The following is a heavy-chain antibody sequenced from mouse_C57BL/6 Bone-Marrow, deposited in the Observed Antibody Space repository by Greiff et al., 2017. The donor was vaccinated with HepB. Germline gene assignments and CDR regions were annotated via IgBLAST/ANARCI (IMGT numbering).Heavy chain of an antibody. D-gene: IGHD1-1*01. CDR2: INPNNGGT. CDR3: ARRVTTVVYFDY. CDR1: GYTFTDYY. V-gene: IGHV1-26*01. Sequence: EVQLQQSGPELVKPGASVKISCKASGYTFTDYYMNWVKQSHGKSLEWIGDINPNNGGTSYNQKFKGKATLTVDKSSSTAYMELRSLTSEDSAVYYCARRVTTVVYFDYWGQGTTLTVSS. J-gene: IGHJ2*01.